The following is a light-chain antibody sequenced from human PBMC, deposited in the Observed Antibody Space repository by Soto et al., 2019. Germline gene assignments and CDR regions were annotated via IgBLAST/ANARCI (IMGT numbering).Light chain of an antibody. CDR3: QQYHNLWT. Sequence: EILMTQSPATLSVSPGERATLSCRASQSVRSNLAWYQQRPGQAPRLLIYRASTRATNIPARFSGSGSGTEFTLTSSSLQSEDFALYYCQQYHNLWTFGQGTKVDIK. V-gene: IGKV3-15*01. J-gene: IGKJ1*01. CDR1: QSVRSN. CDR2: RAS.